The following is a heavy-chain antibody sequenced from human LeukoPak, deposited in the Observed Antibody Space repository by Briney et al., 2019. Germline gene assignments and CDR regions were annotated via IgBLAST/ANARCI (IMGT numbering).Heavy chain of an antibody. CDR1: GGSISSGSYY. J-gene: IGHJ5*02. CDR3: ARGPRITMVRGVIHWFDP. Sequence: SETLSLTCTVSGGSISSGSYYWSWIRQPAGKGLEWIGRIYTSGSTNYNPSLKSRVTISVDTSKNQFSLKLSSVTAADTAVYYCARGPRITMVRGVIHWFDPWGQGTLVTVSS. D-gene: IGHD3-10*01. CDR2: IYTSGST. V-gene: IGHV4-61*02.